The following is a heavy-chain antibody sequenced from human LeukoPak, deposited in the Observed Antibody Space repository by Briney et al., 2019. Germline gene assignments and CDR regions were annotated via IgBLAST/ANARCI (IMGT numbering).Heavy chain of an antibody. J-gene: IGHJ4*02. CDR3: ARSRLNDY. V-gene: IGHV3-48*03. Sequence: GGSLRLSCAASGFTFSNYAMHWVRQAPGKGLEWVSCISGSGSAKYYADSVKGRFTISRDNAKNSLFLQMNSLRAEDTAVYYCARSRLNDYWGQGTLVTVSS. CDR2: ISGSGSAK. CDR1: GFTFSNYA. D-gene: IGHD3-22*01.